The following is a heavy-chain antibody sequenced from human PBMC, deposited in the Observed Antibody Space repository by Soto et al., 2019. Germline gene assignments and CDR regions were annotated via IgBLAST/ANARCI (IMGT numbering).Heavy chain of an antibody. CDR2: IWQDGGRQ. D-gene: IGHD3-22*01. J-gene: IGHJ5*01. V-gene: IGHV3-33*01. Sequence: QVPLVEAGGGVVQPRGSLRLSCVASGFSYGGYGMHWVRQAPGKGLEWVAVIWQDGGRQYYADSVKGRFTVYRDNAKNTLYLQMTSLRAEDTAVYYCARDLTSGYTDSWGQGTLVIVSS. CDR3: ARDLTSGYTDS. CDR1: GFSYGGYG.